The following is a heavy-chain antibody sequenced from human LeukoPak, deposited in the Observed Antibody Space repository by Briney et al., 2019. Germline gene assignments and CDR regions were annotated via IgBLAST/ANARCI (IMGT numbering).Heavy chain of an antibody. CDR1: GFTFSSYS. D-gene: IGHD3-10*01. J-gene: IGHJ5*02. Sequence: GGSLRLSCAASGFTFSSYSMNWVRQAPGKGLEWVSGISWNSGSIGYADSVKGRFTISRDNAKNSLHLQMNSLRAEDTALYYCAKARLWFGELTFDPWGQGTLVTVSS. CDR2: ISWNSGSI. CDR3: AKARLWFGELTFDP. V-gene: IGHV3-9*01.